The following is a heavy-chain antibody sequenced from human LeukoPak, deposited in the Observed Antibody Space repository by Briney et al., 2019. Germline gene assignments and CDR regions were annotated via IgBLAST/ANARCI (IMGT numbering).Heavy chain of an antibody. CDR1: GFTFSSYW. CDR3: ASGIAAAGHYYYGMDV. Sequence: GGSLRLSCAASGFTFSSYWMNWARQAPGKGLEWVAVISYDGSNKYYADSVKGRFTISRDNSKNTLYLQMNSLRAEGTAVYYCASGIAAAGHYYYGMDVWGQGTTVTVSS. J-gene: IGHJ6*02. D-gene: IGHD6-13*01. CDR2: ISYDGSNK. V-gene: IGHV3-30*05.